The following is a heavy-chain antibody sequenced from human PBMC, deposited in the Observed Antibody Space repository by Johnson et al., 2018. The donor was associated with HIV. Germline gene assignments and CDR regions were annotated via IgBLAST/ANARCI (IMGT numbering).Heavy chain of an antibody. Sequence: VQLVESGGGVVQPGRSLRLSCAASGFTFSNVWMSWVRQAPGKGLEWVSVIYSCGSTYYADSVKGRFTISRDNSKNTLYLQMNSLRVEDTAVYYCAKAVGGSRYTYDNDDAHLLHAFDIWGQGTMVTVSS. J-gene: IGHJ3*02. CDR1: GFTFSNVW. D-gene: IGHD1-26*01. CDR3: AKAVGGSRYTYDNDDAHLLHAFDI. V-gene: IGHV3-66*02. CDR2: IYSCGST.